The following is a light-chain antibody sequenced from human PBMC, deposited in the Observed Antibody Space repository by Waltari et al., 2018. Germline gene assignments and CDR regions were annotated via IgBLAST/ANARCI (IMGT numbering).Light chain of an antibody. CDR1: QSVGSAY. J-gene: IGKJ1*01. Sequence: EVVLTQSPVTLSLSPGERATLSCRASQSVGSAYLAWYQQKPGQAPRLLPYGASSRATGSPDRFSGSGSGTDFTLTISRLEPEDFAVYYCQQYGISPRTFGQGTKVEI. CDR3: QQYGISPRT. V-gene: IGKV3-20*01. CDR2: GAS.